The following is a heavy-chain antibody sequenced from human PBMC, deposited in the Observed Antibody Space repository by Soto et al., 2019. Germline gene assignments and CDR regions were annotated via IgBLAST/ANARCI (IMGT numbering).Heavy chain of an antibody. V-gene: IGHV3-11*01. D-gene: IGHD2-2*01. Sequence: PGGSLRLSCAASGFTFSDYYMSWIRQAPGKGLEWVSYISSSGSTIYYADSVKGRFTISRDNAKNSLYLQMNSLRAEDTAVYYCARYGISTRCYENAFDIWCQGKMVTVS. CDR1: GFTFSDYY. CDR3: ARYGISTRCYENAFDI. CDR2: ISSSGSTI. J-gene: IGHJ3*02.